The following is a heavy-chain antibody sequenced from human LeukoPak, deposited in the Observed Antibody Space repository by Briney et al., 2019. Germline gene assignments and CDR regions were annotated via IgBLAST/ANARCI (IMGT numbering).Heavy chain of an antibody. J-gene: IGHJ4*02. Sequence: GASVKVSCKASGYTFTGYYMHWVRQAPGQGLEWMGWINPNSGGTNYAQKFQGRVTMTRDTSISTAYMELSRLRSDDTAVYYCARAGSVTAIRLGYWGQGTLVTVSS. V-gene: IGHV1-2*02. CDR1: GYTFTGYY. D-gene: IGHD2-21*02. CDR2: INPNSGGT. CDR3: ARAGSVTAIRLGY.